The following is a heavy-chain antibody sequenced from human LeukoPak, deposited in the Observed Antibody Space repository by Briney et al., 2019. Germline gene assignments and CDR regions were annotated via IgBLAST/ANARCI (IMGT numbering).Heavy chain of an antibody. CDR1: GYTFTSYG. Sequence: ASVKVSCKASGYTFTSYGINWVRQAPGQGLEWRGWISAYNGNTKYAQKFQGRVTMTTDTSTSTAYMELRSLRSDDTAVYYCARDGSGSYDNWFDPWGQGTLVTVSS. D-gene: IGHD3-10*01. CDR2: ISAYNGNT. V-gene: IGHV1-18*01. CDR3: ARDGSGSYDNWFDP. J-gene: IGHJ5*02.